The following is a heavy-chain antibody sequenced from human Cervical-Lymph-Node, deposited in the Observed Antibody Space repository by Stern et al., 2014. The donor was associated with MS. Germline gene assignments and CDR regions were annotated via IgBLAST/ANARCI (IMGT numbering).Heavy chain of an antibody. J-gene: IGHJ4*02. Sequence: VQLVESGGGLVQPGGSLRLSCAASGFTFSSYAMSWVRQAPGTGLEWVSSISGSDGSTYYADSVKGRFTISRDNSKNTVYLQMNSPRAEDTAVYYCAKERCSGTTCPFDQWGQGTLVTVSS. CDR3: AKERCSGTTCPFDQ. CDR1: GFTFSSYA. V-gene: IGHV3-23*04. CDR2: ISGSDGST. D-gene: IGHD2-2*01.